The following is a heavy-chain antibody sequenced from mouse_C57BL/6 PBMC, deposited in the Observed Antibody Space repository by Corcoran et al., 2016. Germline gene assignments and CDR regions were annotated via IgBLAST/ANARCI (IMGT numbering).Heavy chain of an antibody. CDR2: INTYSGVP. Sequence: QIQLVQSGPELKKPGETVKISCKASGYTFTTYGMSWVKQAPGKGLKWMGWINTYSGVPTYADDFKGRFAFSLETSASTAYLQINNLKNEDTATYFCARLDGYLFAYWGQGTLVTVSA. D-gene: IGHD2-3*01. CDR1: GYTFTTYG. CDR3: ARLDGYLFAY. J-gene: IGHJ3*01. V-gene: IGHV9-3*01.